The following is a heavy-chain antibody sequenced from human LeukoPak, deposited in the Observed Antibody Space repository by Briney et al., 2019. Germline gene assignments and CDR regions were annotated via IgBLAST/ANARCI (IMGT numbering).Heavy chain of an antibody. V-gene: IGHV3-7*01. CDR2: INQDASER. J-gene: IGHJ3*02. CDR3: ARWKRGDYYGEALDI. D-gene: IGHD3-10*01. CDR1: GFIFSSYL. Sequence: GGSLRLSCAASGFIFSSYLMSWVRQAPGKGLEWVANINQDASERYYVDSVKGRFSISRDNAKNSLYLQMKSLRAEDTAVYYCARWKRGDYYGEALDIWGQGTMVTVSS.